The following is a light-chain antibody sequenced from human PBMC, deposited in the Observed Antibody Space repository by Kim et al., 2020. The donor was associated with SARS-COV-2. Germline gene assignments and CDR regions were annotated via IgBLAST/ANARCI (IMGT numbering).Light chain of an antibody. CDR2: SVS. Sequence: QSALTQPASVSGSPGQSITISCTGTSSDVGGYNYVSWYQQHTGKAPKLMIYSVSHRPSGVSNRFSVSKSGNTASLTISGPQAEDEADYYCISYTSSSTVVFGGGTQLTVL. J-gene: IGLJ2*01. CDR3: ISYTSSSTVV. CDR1: SSDVGGYNY. V-gene: IGLV2-14*03.